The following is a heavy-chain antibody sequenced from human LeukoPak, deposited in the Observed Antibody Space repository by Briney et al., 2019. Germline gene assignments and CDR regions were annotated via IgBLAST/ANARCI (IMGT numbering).Heavy chain of an antibody. J-gene: IGHJ4*02. D-gene: IGHD3-10*01. Sequence: GASVNVSCTASGYTFTSYDINWVRQATGQGLEWMGWMNPNSGNTGYAQKFQGRVTMTRNTSISTAYMELSSLRSEDTAVYYCARGLPHYGSGSYPNWGQGTLVTVSS. CDR2: MNPNSGNT. CDR1: GYTFTSYD. CDR3: ARGLPHYGSGSYPN. V-gene: IGHV1-8*01.